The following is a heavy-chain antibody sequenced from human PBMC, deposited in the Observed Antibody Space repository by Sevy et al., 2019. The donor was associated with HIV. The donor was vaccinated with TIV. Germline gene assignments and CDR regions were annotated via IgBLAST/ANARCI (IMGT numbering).Heavy chain of an antibody. CDR3: ARDLGGRVSAAAYYFDY. CDR1: GFTFSSYS. Sequence: GGSLRLSCAASGFTFSSYSMNWVRQAPGKGMGWVSYISSSSSTINYADSLKGRFTISRDNARNSLYLQMNSLRDEDTAVYYCARDLGGRVSAAAYYFDYWGQGTLVTVSS. V-gene: IGHV3-48*02. J-gene: IGHJ4*02. CDR2: ISSSSSTI. D-gene: IGHD6-13*01.